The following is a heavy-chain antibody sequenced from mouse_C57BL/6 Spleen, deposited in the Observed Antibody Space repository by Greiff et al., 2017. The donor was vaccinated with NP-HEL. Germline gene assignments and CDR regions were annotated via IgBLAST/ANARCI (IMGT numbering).Heavy chain of an antibody. CDR1: GFTFSDYG. Sequence: EVMLVESGGGLVKPGGSLKLSCAASGFTFSDYGMHWVRQAPEKGLEWVAYIRSGSSTIYYADTVTGRFTISIDNAKNTLFLQMTSLRSEDTAMYYWARKTLLGAVDYWGQGTTLTVSS. CDR3: ARKTLLGAVDY. D-gene: IGHD2-12*01. J-gene: IGHJ2*01. CDR2: IRSGSSTI. V-gene: IGHV5-17*01.